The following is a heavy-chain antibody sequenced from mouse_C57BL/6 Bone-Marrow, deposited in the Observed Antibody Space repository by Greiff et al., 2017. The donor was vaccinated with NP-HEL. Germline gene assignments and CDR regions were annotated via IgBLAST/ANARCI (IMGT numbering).Heavy chain of an antibody. CDR2: ISSGGDCI. Sequence: EVKLVESGEGLVKPGGSLKLSCAASGFTFSSYAMSWVRQTPEKRLEWVAYISSGGDCIYYADTVKGRFTISRDNARNTLYLQMSSLKSEDTAMYYCTRDYYGSSYHFDYWGQGTTLTVSS. CDR1: GFTFSSYA. D-gene: IGHD1-1*01. V-gene: IGHV5-9-1*02. J-gene: IGHJ2*01. CDR3: TRDYYGSSYHFDY.